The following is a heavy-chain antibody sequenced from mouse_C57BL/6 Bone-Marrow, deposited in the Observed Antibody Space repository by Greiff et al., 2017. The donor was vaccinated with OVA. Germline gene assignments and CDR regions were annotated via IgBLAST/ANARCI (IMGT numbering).Heavy chain of an antibody. V-gene: IGHV5-4*01. Sequence: EVQLQESGGGLVKPGGSLKLSCAASGFTFSSYAMSWVRQTPEKRLEWVATISDGGSYTYYPDNVKGRFTISRDNAKNNLYLQMSHLKSEDTAMYYCARVDYYGSSPLAYWGQGTLVTVSA. CDR1: GFTFSSYA. CDR2: ISDGGSYT. D-gene: IGHD1-1*01. CDR3: ARVDYYGSSPLAY. J-gene: IGHJ3*01.